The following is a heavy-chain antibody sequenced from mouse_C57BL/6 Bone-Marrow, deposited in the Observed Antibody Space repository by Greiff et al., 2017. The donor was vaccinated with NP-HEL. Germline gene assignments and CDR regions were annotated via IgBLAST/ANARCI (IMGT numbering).Heavy chain of an antibody. D-gene: IGHD1-1*01. CDR2: IYPGDGDT. CDR3: ARKYGSSPGWYFDV. CDR1: GYAFSSSW. J-gene: IGHJ1*03. Sequence: VQLQQSGPELVKPGASVKISCKASGYAFSSSWMNWVKQRPGKGLEWIGRIYPGDGDTNYNGKFKGKATLTADKSSSPSYMQLSSLTSEDSAVYFCARKYGSSPGWYFDVWGTGTTVTVSS. V-gene: IGHV1-82*01.